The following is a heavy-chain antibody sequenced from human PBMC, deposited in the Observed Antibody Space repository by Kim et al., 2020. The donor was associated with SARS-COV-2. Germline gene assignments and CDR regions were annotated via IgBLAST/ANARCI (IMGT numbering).Heavy chain of an antibody. J-gene: IGHJ6*02. Sequence: SETLSLTCAVYGGSFSGYYWSWIRQPPGKGLEWIGEINHSGSTNYSPSLKSRVTISVDTSKNQFSLKLSSVTAADTAVYYCARADYGSGSYYNAYYYYYGMDVWGQGTTVTVSS. V-gene: IGHV4-34*01. D-gene: IGHD3-10*01. CDR1: GGSFSGYY. CDR3: ARADYGSGSYYNAYYYYYGMDV. CDR2: INHSGST.